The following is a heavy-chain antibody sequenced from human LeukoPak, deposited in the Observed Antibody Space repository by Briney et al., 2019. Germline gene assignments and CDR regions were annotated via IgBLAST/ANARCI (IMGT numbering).Heavy chain of an antibody. CDR3: ASFCDYVWGSYRGGLDY. J-gene: IGHJ4*02. CDR1: GFTFSSYS. D-gene: IGHD3-16*02. CDR2: ISSSSSYI. Sequence: GGSLRLSCAASGFTFSSYSMNWVRQAPGKGLEWVSSISSSSSYIYYADSVKGRFTISRDNAKNSLYLQMNSLRAEDTSVYYCASFCDYVWGSYRGGLDYWGQGTLVTVSS. V-gene: IGHV3-21*01.